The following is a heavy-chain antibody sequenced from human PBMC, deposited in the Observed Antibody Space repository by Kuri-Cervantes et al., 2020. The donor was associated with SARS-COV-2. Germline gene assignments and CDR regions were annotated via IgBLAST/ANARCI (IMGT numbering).Heavy chain of an antibody. CDR3: AKGGLDSGWGY. J-gene: IGHJ4*02. Sequence: GECRRSSGAASGFTFSSYAMSWVRQAPGKGLEWVSVIYSGGSSTYYADFVKGRFTISRDNSKNTLYLQMNSLRAEDTAVYYCAKGGLDSGWGYWGQGTLVTVSS. CDR1: GFTFSSYA. D-gene: IGHD6-19*01. V-gene: IGHV3-23*03. CDR2: IYSGGSST.